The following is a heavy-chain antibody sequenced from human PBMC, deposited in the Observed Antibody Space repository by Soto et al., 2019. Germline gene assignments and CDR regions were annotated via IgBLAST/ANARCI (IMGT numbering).Heavy chain of an antibody. Sequence: SETLSLTCTVYGGSFTFSGYYWSWIRQPPGKGLEWIGEINHIGTTKYNPSLESRVTISLDTSKNHFSLDLTSVTAADTAVYYCVRGRILRLRFGDFDYWGQGTMVTVSS. J-gene: IGHJ4*02. CDR3: VRGRILRLRFGDFDY. CDR1: GGSFTFSGYY. CDR2: INHIGTT. D-gene: IGHD6-25*01. V-gene: IGHV4-34*01.